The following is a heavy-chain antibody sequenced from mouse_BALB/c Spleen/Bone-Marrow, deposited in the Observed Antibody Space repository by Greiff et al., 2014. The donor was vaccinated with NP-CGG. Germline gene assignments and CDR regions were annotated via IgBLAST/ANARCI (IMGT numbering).Heavy chain of an antibody. CDR2: ISSGGSYT. D-gene: IGHD2-3*01. CDR1: GLTFSSYA. Sequence: EVMLVESGGGLVKPGGSLKLSCAASGLTFSSYAMSWVRQTPEKRLEWVATISSGGSYTYYPDSVKGRFTISRDNAKNTLYLQMSSLRSEDTAMYYCARLRDGYSPFAYWGQGTLVTVSA. V-gene: IGHV5-9-1*01. J-gene: IGHJ3*01. CDR3: ARLRDGYSPFAY.